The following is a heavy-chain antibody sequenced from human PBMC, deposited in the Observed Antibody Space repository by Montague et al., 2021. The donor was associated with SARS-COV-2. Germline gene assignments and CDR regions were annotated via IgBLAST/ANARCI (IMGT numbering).Heavy chain of an antibody. CDR2: INSDGSST. CDR3: ASDSRYSGYEADY. Sequence: SLRLSCAASGFTFSNYWMHWVRQAPGKGLVWVSRINSDGSSTTYADSVKGRFTISRDNAKNTVYPQMNSLRAEDSAVYYCASDSRYSGYEADYWGQGTPVTVSS. CDR1: GFTFSNYW. V-gene: IGHV3-74*01. J-gene: IGHJ4*02. D-gene: IGHD5-12*01.